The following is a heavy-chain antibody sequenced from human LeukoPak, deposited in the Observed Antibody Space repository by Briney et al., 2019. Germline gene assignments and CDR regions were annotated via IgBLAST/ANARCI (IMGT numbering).Heavy chain of an antibody. V-gene: IGHV4-34*01. CDR1: GGSFSCYY. D-gene: IGHD3-3*01. CDR2: INHSRST. Sequence: PSETLSLTCAVYGGSFSCYYWSWIRQPPGKGLEWIGEINHSRSTNYNPSLKSRVTISVDTSKNQFSLKLSSVTAADTAVYYCARGRGYYDFWSGTPMYYYYGMDVWGQGTTVTVSS. CDR3: ARGRGYYDFWSGTPMYYYYGMDV. J-gene: IGHJ6*02.